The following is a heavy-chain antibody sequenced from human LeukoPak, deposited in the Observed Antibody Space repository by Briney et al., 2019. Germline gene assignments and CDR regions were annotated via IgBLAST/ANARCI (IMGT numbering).Heavy chain of an antibody. CDR1: GYTFSSYA. D-gene: IGHD2-15*01. CDR3: AKTIGSCSGGSCYSEDYFDY. CDR2: ISGGGGST. V-gene: IGHV3-23*01. J-gene: IGHJ4*02. Sequence: PGGSLRLSCAASGYTFSSYAMSWVRQAPGKGLEWVSAISGGGGSTYYADSVKGRFSISRDNSKNTLYLQMNSLRAEDTAVYYCAKTIGSCSGGSCYSEDYFDYWGQGTLVTVSS.